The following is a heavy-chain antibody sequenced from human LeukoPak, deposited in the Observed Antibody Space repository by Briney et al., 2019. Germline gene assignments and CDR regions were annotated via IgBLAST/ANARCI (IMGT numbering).Heavy chain of an antibody. CDR1: GGSFSGYY. CDR3: AGLFDYGDSHYYYYYMDV. D-gene: IGHD4-17*01. J-gene: IGHJ6*03. V-gene: IGHV4-34*01. CDR2: INHSGST. Sequence: SETLSLTCAVYGGSFSGYYWSWIRQPPGKGLEWIGEINHSGSTNYNPSLKSRVTISVDTSKNQFSLKLSSVTAADTAVYYCAGLFDYGDSHYYYYYMDVWAKGPRSPSP.